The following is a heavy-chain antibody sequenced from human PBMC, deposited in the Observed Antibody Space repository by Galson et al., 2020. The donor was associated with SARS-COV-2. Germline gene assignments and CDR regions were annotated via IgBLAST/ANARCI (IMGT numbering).Heavy chain of an antibody. Sequence: SETLSLTCTVSGGTISSDGYNWSWIRQHPGKDLEWIGYIYYSGSNYYNPSLKRRVTISVDTSKNQFSLKLSSVTAADTAVYYCARGDPTAGMTTVSSGAFDIWGQGTMVTVS. D-gene: IGHD4-17*01. V-gene: IGHV4-31*03. CDR3: ARGDPTAGMTTVSSGAFDI. CDR2: IYYSGSN. J-gene: IGHJ3*02. CDR1: GGTISSDGYN.